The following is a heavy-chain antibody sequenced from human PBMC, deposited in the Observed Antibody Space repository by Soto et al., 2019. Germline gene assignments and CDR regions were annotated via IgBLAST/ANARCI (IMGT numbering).Heavy chain of an antibody. CDR3: VRFGGAAAGPGDY. CDR2: ISSSGTTI. Sequence: PGGSLRLSCVASEFAFSSYEMNWVRQAPGKGLEWVSYISSSGTTIYYTDSVKGRFTISRDNAKKSLYLQMNSLRAEDTAVYYCVRFGGAAAGPGDYWGHGTLVTAPQ. D-gene: IGHD6-13*01. J-gene: IGHJ4*01. CDR1: EFAFSSYE. V-gene: IGHV3-48*03.